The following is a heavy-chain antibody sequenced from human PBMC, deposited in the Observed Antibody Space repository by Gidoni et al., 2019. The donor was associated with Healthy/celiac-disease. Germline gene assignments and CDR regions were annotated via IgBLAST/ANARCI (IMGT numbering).Heavy chain of an antibody. CDR3: ARVTGRSWGTSLD. V-gene: IGHV3-21*01. CDR2: LSSSSSYI. CDR1: GFTFSSYS. Sequence: EVQLVESGGGLVKPGGSLSLSCAASGFTFSSYSMNWVREAPGKGLEWVSSLSSSSSYIYYSDSVKGQFTISRDNAKNSLYLQMTSLRAEDTAVYSCARVTGRSWGTSLDWGQGTLVTVSS. D-gene: IGHD3-16*01. J-gene: IGHJ4*02.